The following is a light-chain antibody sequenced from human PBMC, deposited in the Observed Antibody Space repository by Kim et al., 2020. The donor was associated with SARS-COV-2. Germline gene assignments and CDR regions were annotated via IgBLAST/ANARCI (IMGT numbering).Light chain of an antibody. CDR3: QQYYSTLPIT. J-gene: IGKJ5*01. CDR1: QSVLYSSNNKNY. Sequence: ATINCKSSQSVLYSSNNKNYLAWYQQKPGQPPKLLIYWASTRESGVPDRFSGSGSGTDFTLTISSLQAEDVAVYYCQQYYSTLPITFGQGTRLEIK. V-gene: IGKV4-1*01. CDR2: WAS.